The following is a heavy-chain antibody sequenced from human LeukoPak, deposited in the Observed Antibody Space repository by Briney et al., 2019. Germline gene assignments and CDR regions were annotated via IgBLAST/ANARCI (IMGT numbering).Heavy chain of an antibody. V-gene: IGHV3-48*01. CDR3: ARDTGPVDY. CDR1: GFTFSSYS. CDR2: ISSGRSDI. J-gene: IGHJ4*02. Sequence: GGSLRLSCAASGFTFSSYSMNWVRQAPGKGLEWLSYISSGRSDIHYADSVKGRFTISRDNAKNSLYLQMNSLRAEDTAVYYCARDTGPVDYWGQGTLVTVSS. D-gene: IGHD4-17*01.